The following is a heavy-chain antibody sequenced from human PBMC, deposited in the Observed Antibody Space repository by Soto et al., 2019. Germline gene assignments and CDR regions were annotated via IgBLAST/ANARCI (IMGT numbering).Heavy chain of an antibody. Sequence: ESLKISCKGSGYYFPSYWIGWVRQLPGKGLEWMGIFYHGDSDTRYSPSFQGQVTISADRSISTAYLQWSSLKPSDTAMYYCARQGNGAEGFDYWGQGTLVTVSS. D-gene: IGHD4-17*01. CDR2: FYHGDSDT. CDR1: GYYFPSYW. J-gene: IGHJ4*02. CDR3: ARQGNGAEGFDY. V-gene: IGHV5-51*01.